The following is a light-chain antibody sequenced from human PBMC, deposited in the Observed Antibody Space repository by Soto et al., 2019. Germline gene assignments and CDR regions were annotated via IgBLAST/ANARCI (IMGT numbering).Light chain of an antibody. CDR3: AAWDDSLNGVV. V-gene: IGLV1-44*01. CDR2: SNN. Sequence: QSVLTQPPSASGTPGQRVTISCSGSIPNIGSNTVNWYQQLPGTAPKLLIYSNNQRTSGVPDRFSGSKSGTSASLAISGLQSEDEADYYCAAWDDSLNGVVFGGGTKLTVL. J-gene: IGLJ2*01. CDR1: IPNIGSNT.